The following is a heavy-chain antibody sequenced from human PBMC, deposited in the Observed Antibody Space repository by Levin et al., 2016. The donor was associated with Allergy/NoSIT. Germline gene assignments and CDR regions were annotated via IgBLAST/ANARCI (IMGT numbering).Heavy chain of an antibody. J-gene: IGHJ6*02. CDR3: AREVPYFDHIIRDYYYGMDV. D-gene: IGHD3-9*01. CDR2: ISSSSSYI. Sequence: VRQAPGKGLEWVSSISSSSSYIYYADSVKGRFTISRDNAKNSLYLQMNSLRAEDTAVYYCAREVPYFDHIIRDYYYGMDVWGQGTTVTVSS. V-gene: IGHV3-21*01.